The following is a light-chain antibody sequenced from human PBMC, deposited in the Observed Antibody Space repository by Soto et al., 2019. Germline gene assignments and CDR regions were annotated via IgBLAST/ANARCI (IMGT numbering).Light chain of an antibody. Sequence: EIVMTQSPATLSVSPGEGATLSCKASQNVYNNLAWYQQRPGQPPRLLIYDASTRATGISSRFSGRGYGTEFTLTISSLQPEDFAVYFCQQCRNWSLTFGGGTKVDIK. CDR3: QQCRNWSLT. J-gene: IGKJ4*01. V-gene: IGKV3-15*01. CDR2: DAS. CDR1: QNVYNN.